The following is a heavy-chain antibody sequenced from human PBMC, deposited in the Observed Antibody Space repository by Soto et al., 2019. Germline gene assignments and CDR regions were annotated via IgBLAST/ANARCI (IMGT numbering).Heavy chain of an antibody. CDR3: ARSMTWAYGMDV. V-gene: IGHV3-30-3*01. CDR2: ISYDGSNK. D-gene: IGHD3-22*01. Sequence: GGSLRLSCAASGFTFSSYAMHWVRQAPGKGLEWVAVISYDGSNKYYADSVKGRFTISRDNSKNTLYLQMNSLRAEDTAVYYCARSMTWAYGMDVWGQGTTVTVSS. J-gene: IGHJ6*02. CDR1: GFTFSSYA.